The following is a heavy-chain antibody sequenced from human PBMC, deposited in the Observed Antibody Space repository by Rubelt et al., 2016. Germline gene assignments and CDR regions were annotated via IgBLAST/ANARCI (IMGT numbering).Heavy chain of an antibody. D-gene: IGHD2-2*01. CDR2: IYTSGST. J-gene: IGHJ5*02. CDR3: ARASIVVVPAAMGDNWFDP. Sequence: GRIYTSGSTNYNPSLKSRVTMSVDTSKNQFSLKLSSVTAADTAVYYCARASIVVVPAAMGDNWFDPWGQGTLVTVSS. V-gene: IGHV4-4*07.